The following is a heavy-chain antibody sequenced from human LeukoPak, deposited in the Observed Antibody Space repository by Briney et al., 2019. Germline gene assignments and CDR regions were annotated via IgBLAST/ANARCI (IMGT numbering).Heavy chain of an antibody. CDR1: GLTFSTFR. CDR3: VRDRGTYRPIDY. CDR2: ISYTGTYI. D-gene: IGHD1-26*01. J-gene: IGHJ4*02. V-gene: IGHV3-21*04. Sequence: GGSLRLSCADSGLTFSTFRMYWVRQAPGKGLEWVSSISYTGTYIYYADSVKGRFTISRDNAQNSLYLQMNSLRAEDTAIYYCVRDRGTYRPIDYWGQGTLVTVSS.